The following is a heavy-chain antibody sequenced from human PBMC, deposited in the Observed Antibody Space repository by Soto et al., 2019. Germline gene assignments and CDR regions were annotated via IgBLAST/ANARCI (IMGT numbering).Heavy chain of an antibody. V-gene: IGHV3-48*02. CDR1: GFTFSTYS. Sequence: GGSPRLCCAASGFTFSTYSMYWVRQDPGKGLEWVSYISSSSSTIFYTDSVKGRFTVSRDNAKNSLYLQMNSLRDEDTAVYYCATTVYYYDTSGLYWGQGTRVTVSS. CDR3: ATTVYYYDTSGLY. D-gene: IGHD3-22*01. CDR2: ISSSSSTI. J-gene: IGHJ4*02.